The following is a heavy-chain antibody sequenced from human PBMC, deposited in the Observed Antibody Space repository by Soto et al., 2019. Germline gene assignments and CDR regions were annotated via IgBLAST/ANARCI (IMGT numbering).Heavy chain of an antibody. CDR1: GYTFTSYG. J-gene: IGHJ4*02. CDR2: ISAYNGNT. V-gene: IGHV1-18*01. Sequence: ASVKVSCKASGYTFTSYGISWVRQAPGQGLEWMGWISAYNGNTNYAQKLQGRVTMTTDTSTSTAYMELRSLRSDDTAVYYCATSPMGGVSMESSSWYFDYWGQGTLVTVSS. CDR3: ATSPMGGVSMESSSWYFDY. D-gene: IGHD6-13*01.